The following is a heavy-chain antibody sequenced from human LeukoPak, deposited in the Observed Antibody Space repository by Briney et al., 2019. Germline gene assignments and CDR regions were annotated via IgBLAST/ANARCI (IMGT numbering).Heavy chain of an antibody. CDR3: ARVRRYFDWFEPYDY. V-gene: IGHV4-31*03. Sequence: SQTLSLTCTVSGGSISSGGYYWSWIRQHPGKGLEWIGYIYYSGSTYYNPSLKSRVTISVDTSKNQFSLKLSSVTAADTAVYYCARVRRYFDWFEPYDYWGRGTLVTVSS. J-gene: IGHJ4*02. D-gene: IGHD3-9*01. CDR2: IYYSGST. CDR1: GGSISSGGYY.